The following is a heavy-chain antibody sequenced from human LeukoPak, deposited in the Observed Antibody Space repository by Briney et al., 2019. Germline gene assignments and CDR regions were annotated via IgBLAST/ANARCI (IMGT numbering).Heavy chain of an antibody. D-gene: IGHD5-18*01. CDR2: ISSSGST. J-gene: IGHJ4*02. CDR1: GGSFSGYY. V-gene: IGHV4-34*01. Sequence: ASETLSLTCAVYGGSFSGYYWSWIRQPPGKGLEWIGRISSSGSTNYNPSLKSRVTISVDTSKNQFSLKLSSVTAADTAVYYCARERGSTASNWGQGTLVTVSS. CDR3: ARERGSTASN.